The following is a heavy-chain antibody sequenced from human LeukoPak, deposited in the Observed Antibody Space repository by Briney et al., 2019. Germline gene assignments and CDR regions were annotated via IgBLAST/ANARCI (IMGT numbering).Heavy chain of an antibody. Sequence: GESLKISCKGSGYSFTSYWIGWVRQIPGKGLEWMGIIYPGDSDTRYSPSFQGQVTISADKSISTAYLQWSSLKASDTAMYYCAGHSLYCSGGSCYSVWFDPWGQGTLVTVSS. J-gene: IGHJ5*02. V-gene: IGHV5-51*01. D-gene: IGHD2-15*01. CDR1: GYSFTSYW. CDR3: AGHSLYCSGGSCYSVWFDP. CDR2: IYPGDSDT.